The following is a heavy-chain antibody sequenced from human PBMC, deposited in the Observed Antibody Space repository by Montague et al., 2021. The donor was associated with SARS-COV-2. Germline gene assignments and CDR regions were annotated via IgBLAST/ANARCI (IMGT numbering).Heavy chain of an antibody. CDR1: GGSISSGSYY. V-gene: IGHV4-61*02. CDR3: VRIGVGTMVRGVIPAYYYYGMDV. D-gene: IGHD3-10*01. CDR2: IYTSGST. J-gene: IGHJ6*02. Sequence: TLSLTCTVSGGSISSGSYYWSWIRQPAGKGLEWIGRIYTSGSTNYNPSLKSRVTISVDTSKNQFSLRLSSVTAADTAVYYCVRIGVGTMVRGVIPAYYYYGMDVWGQGTTVTVSS.